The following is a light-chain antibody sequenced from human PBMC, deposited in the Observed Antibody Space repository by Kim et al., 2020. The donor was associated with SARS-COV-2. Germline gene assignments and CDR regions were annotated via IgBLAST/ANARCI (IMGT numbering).Light chain of an antibody. J-gene: IGLJ1*01. CDR1: SSDVGAYNY. V-gene: IGLV2-8*01. CDR2: EVS. Sequence: QSALTQPPSASGSPGQSVTISCTGTSSDVGAYNYVSWFQQHPGKAPKLMIYEVSNRPSGVPDRFSGSKSGNTASLTVSGLQAEDEADYYCSSFAAGDTFVFGTGTKVTVL. CDR3: SSFAAGDTFV.